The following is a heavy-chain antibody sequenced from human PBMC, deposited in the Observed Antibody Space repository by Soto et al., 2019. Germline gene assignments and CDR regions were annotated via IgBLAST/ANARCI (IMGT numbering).Heavy chain of an antibody. CDR1: GFTFSNYA. CDR3: AKEGRGWYSRGAFDF. Sequence: EVQLLESGGGLVQPGGSLRLSCAASGFTFSNYAMNWVRQAPGKGLEWVSVISVRSDSTNYADSVKGRFTISRDNSKNTLYLQMNSLRVDDTAGYYGAKEGRGWYSRGAFDFWGQGTMVTVSS. J-gene: IGHJ3*01. V-gene: IGHV3-23*01. CDR2: ISVRSDST. D-gene: IGHD6-19*01.